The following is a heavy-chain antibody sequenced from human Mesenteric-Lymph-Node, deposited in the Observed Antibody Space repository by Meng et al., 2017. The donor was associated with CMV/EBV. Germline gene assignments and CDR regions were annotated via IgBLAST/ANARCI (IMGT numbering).Heavy chain of an antibody. CDR3: AGGGDGYNYFDY. Sequence: GGSLRLSCAASGLTVSNNYMSWVRQAPGKGLEWVSVIYRGGSTYYADSVKGRFTISRDNSKNTLYLQMNSLRAEDTAVYYCAGGGDGYNYFDYWGQGTLVTV. J-gene: IGHJ4*02. D-gene: IGHD5-24*01. V-gene: IGHV3-53*01. CDR2: IYRGGST. CDR1: GLTVSNNY.